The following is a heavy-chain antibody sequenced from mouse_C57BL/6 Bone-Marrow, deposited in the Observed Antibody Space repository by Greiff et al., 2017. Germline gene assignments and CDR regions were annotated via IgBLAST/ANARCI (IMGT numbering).Heavy chain of an antibody. CDR1: GYTFTSYW. V-gene: IGHV1-64*01. CDR3: ARGRIYYGNSYAMDY. CDR2: IHPNSGST. J-gene: IGHJ4*01. D-gene: IGHD2-1*01. Sequence: QVQLQQPGAELVKPGASVKLSCKASGYTFTSYWMHWVKQRPGQGLEWIGMIHPNSGSTNYNEKFKSKATLTVDKSSSTAYMQLSSLTSEDSAVYYCARGRIYYGNSYAMDYWGQGTSVTVSS.